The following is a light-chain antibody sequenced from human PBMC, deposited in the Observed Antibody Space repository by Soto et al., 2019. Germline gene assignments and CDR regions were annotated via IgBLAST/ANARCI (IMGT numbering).Light chain of an antibody. V-gene: IGKV3-20*01. CDR1: QSVSRSD. J-gene: IGKJ1*01. CDR2: GAS. CDR3: QQFSSTPSWT. Sequence: EIGLTQSPGALSLSPGERATLSCRASQSVSRSDLAWYQQKPGQAPRLLIYGASSRATGIPDRFSGSGSGTDFTLTISRMEPEDFAVYYCQQFSSTPSWTFGHGTKVDI.